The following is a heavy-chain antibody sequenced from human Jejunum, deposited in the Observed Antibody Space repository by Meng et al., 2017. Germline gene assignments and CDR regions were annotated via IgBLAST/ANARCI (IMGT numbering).Heavy chain of an antibody. CDR3: AKRLSPGDGMDV. D-gene: IGHD5-12*01. Sequence: GESLKISCKASGYSFTNYYIGWARQMPGRGLEWMGVVNPADSEALYSPSFQGRVTISVDKSITTAYLQWSRLEASDTALYYCAKRLSPGDGMDVWGQGTMVTVSS. CDR1: GYSFTNYY. CDR2: VNPADSEA. J-gene: IGHJ6*02. V-gene: IGHV5-51*01.